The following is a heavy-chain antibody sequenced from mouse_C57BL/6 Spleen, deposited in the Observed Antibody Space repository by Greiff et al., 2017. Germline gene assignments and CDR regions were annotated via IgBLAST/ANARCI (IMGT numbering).Heavy chain of an antibody. J-gene: IGHJ4*01. Sequence: EVQLVESGGGLVQPGGSLSLSCAASGFSFTDYYMSWVRQPPGKALEWLGFISNKANGYTSEYSASVKGRFTISRDTSQSILYLKMNALRAEDSASYYCARRPFHYAMDYWGQGTSVTVSS. CDR1: GFSFTDYY. V-gene: IGHV7-3*01. CDR3: ARRPFHYAMDY. CDR2: ISNKANGYTS.